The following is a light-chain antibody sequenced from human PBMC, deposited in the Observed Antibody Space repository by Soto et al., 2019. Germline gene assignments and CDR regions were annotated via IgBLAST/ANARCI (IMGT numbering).Light chain of an antibody. CDR2: LGS. J-gene: IGKJ5*01. Sequence: DIVITQSPLSLPLTPGEPASISCRSSHILLHSNGYNYLDWYLQKPGQSPQLLIYLGSNRASGVPDRFSGSGSGTAFTLKISTVEAEDVGVYYCMQALQTPPTFGQGTRLEIK. CDR3: MQALQTPPT. CDR1: HILLHSNGYNY. V-gene: IGKV2-28*01.